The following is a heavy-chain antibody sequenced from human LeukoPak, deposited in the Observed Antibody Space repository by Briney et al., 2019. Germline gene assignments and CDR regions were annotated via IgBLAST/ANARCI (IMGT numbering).Heavy chain of an antibody. D-gene: IGHD3-3*01. CDR2: IKQDGSEK. CDR3: ARCFTIFGPGVYYYYYYMDV. CDR1: GFTFSSYW. Sequence: PGGSLRLSCAASGFTFSSYWMSWVRQAPGKGLEWVANIKQDGSEKYYVDSVKGRFTISRDNAKNSLYLQMNSLGAEDTAVYYCARCFTIFGPGVYYYYYYMDVWGKGTTVTVSS. J-gene: IGHJ6*03. V-gene: IGHV3-7*01.